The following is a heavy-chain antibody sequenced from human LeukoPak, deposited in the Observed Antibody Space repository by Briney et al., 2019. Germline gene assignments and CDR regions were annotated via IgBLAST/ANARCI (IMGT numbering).Heavy chain of an antibody. CDR3: AKSASYDSSGYYDY. J-gene: IGHJ4*02. CDR1: GFTFDDYA. D-gene: IGHD3-22*01. CDR2: ISWNSGSI. Sequence: PGRSLLLSCAASGFTFDDYAMHWVRQAPGKGLEWVSGISWNSGSIGYADSVKGRFTISRDNAKNSLYLQMNSLRAEDTALYYCAKSASYDSSGYYDYWAREPWSPSPQ. V-gene: IGHV3-9*01.